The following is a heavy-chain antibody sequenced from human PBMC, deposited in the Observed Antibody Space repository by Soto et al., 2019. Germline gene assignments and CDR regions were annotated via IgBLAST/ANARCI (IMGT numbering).Heavy chain of an antibody. Sequence: ASVKVSCQASGYTFTSYGISWVRQAPGQGLEWMGWISAYNGNTNYAQKLQGRVTMTTDTSTSTAYMELRSLRSDDTAVYYCASSAVAGTYYYYGMDVWGQGTTVTVSS. J-gene: IGHJ6*02. CDR1: GYTFTSYG. CDR3: ASSAVAGTYYYYGMDV. D-gene: IGHD6-19*01. CDR2: ISAYNGNT. V-gene: IGHV1-18*01.